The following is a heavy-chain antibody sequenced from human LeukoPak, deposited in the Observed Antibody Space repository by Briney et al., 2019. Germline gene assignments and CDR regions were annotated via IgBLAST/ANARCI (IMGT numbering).Heavy chain of an antibody. CDR3: ARLKDSSGYLYYYYYMDV. Sequence: SETPSLTCAVYGGSFSGYYWSWIRQPPGKGLEWIGEINHSGSTNYNPSLKSRVTIAADTSKNQFSLKLSSVTAADTAVYYCARLKDSSGYLYYYYYMDVWGKGTTVTVSS. D-gene: IGHD3-22*01. J-gene: IGHJ6*03. CDR1: GGSFSGYY. V-gene: IGHV4-34*01. CDR2: INHSGST.